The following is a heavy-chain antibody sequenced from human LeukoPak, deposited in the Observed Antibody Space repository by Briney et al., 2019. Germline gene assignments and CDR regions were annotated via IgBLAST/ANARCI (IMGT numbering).Heavy chain of an antibody. CDR2: ISSSSSTI. CDR1: GFTFSSYS. D-gene: IGHD6-13*01. Sequence: GGSLRLSCAASGFTFSSYSMNWVRQAPGKGLEWVSYISSSSSTIYYADSVKGRFTISRDNAKNSLYLQMNSLRAEDTAVYYCARDRQQLVYWGQGTLVTVSS. V-gene: IGHV3-48*04. CDR3: ARDRQQLVY. J-gene: IGHJ4*02.